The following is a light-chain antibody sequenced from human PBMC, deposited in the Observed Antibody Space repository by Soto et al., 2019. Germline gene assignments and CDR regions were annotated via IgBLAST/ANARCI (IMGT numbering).Light chain of an antibody. CDR3: QQYNSYS. CDR2: HAS. J-gene: IGKJ1*01. V-gene: IGKV1-5*02. CDR1: QSISNW. Sequence: IQLSRTLSPLHAWLEGGVRIICRASQSISNWLAWYQQKPGTAPKVLIYHASNLQSGVPSRFSGSGSGTEFTLTICSLQPDDFATYYCQQYNSYSFGQGTKVDIK.